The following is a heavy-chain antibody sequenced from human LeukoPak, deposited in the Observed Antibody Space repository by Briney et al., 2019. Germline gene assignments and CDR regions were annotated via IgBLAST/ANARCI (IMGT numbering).Heavy chain of an antibody. CDR2: ISYDGSNK. D-gene: IGHD1-26*01. J-gene: IGHJ6*02. CDR3: ARVTTNYGMDV. Sequence: GGSLRLSCAASGFTFSSYGMHWVRQAPGKGLEWVAVISYDGSNKYYADSVKGRFTISRDNSKNTLYLQVNSLRAEDTAVYYCARVTTNYGMDVWGQGATVTVSS. CDR1: GFTFSSYG. V-gene: IGHV3-30*03.